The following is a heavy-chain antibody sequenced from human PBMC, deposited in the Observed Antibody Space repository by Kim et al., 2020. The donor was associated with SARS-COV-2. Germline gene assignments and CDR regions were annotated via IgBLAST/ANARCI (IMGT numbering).Heavy chain of an antibody. Sequence: SETLSLTCAVYGGSFSGYYWSWIRQPPGKGLEWIGEINHSGSTNYNPSLKSRVTLSVDTSKNQFSLKLSSVTAADTAVYYCARFRGAALYYYYYFGMDVWGQRTTVTVSS. CDR1: GGSFSGYY. V-gene: IGHV4-34*01. CDR2: INHSGST. J-gene: IGHJ6*02. CDR3: ARFRGAALYYYYYFGMDV. D-gene: IGHD3-10*01.